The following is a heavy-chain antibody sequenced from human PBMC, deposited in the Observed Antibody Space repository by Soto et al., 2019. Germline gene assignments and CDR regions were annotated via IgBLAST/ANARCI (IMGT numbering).Heavy chain of an antibody. D-gene: IGHD5-12*01. J-gene: IGHJ6*02. CDR1: GFTFSRYS. CDR3: TTHKVATIAYYYYGMDV. V-gene: IGHV3-30-3*01. CDR2: ISYDETNE. Sequence: GGSLRLSCAASGFTFSRYSMHWVRQAPGKGLEWVAAISYDETNESYADSVKGRFTISRDISKNTLYLQMNSLKTEDTAVYYCTTHKVATIAYYYYGMDVWGQGTTVTVSS.